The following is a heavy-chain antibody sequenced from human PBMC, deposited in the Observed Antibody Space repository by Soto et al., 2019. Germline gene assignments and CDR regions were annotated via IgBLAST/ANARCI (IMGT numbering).Heavy chain of an antibody. CDR1: GFTFSSYA. D-gene: IGHD6-19*01. CDR3: AKGGRQWLVTSDFNY. CDR2: VSHDGRNT. Sequence: PGGSLRLSCAASGFTFSSYAMHWVRQAPGKGLEWVAVVSHDGRNTHYADSVKGRFTISRDSSKNTVSLEMTSLRADDTAVYYCAKGGRQWLVTSDFNYWGQGALVTVSS. J-gene: IGHJ4*02. V-gene: IGHV3-30*04.